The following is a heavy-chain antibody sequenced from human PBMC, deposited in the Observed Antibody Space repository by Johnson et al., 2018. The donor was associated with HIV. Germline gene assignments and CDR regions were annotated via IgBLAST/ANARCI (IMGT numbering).Heavy chain of an antibody. CDR1: GFTFSSYA. V-gene: IGHV3-9*01. Sequence: QLVESGGGVVQPGGSLRLSCAASGFTFSSYAMHWVRQAPGKGLEWVSGICWNSGNRGYADSVKGRFTISRDNAKNTRYLQMKSLRAEDTALYYCANEPSLSGVDRSALFDIWGQGTMVTVSS. CDR2: ICWNSGNR. CDR3: ANEPSLSGVDRSALFDI. D-gene: IGHD1-26*01. J-gene: IGHJ3*02.